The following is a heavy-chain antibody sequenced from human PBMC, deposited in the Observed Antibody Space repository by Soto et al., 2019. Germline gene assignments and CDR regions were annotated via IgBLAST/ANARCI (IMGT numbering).Heavy chain of an antibody. CDR1: GASIRSYY. D-gene: IGHD5-18*01. Sequence: SETLSLTCSVSGASIRSYYWHWILQPPGKGLEWIGYVYVSDYTRYNSSLKNRVTISVDTSKNQFSLKLSSVTAADTAVYYCARGGLYSSANYYFDYWGQGTLVTVSS. CDR3: ARGGLYSSANYYFDY. V-gene: IGHV4-59*12. CDR2: VYVSDYT. J-gene: IGHJ4*02.